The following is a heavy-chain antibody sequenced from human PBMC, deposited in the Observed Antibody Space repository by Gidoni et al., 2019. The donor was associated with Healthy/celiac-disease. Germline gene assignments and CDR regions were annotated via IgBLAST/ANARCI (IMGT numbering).Heavy chain of an antibody. CDR1: GGSFSGYY. D-gene: IGHD3-10*01. CDR3: ARGRSRALWFGELLFDY. J-gene: IGHJ4*02. CDR2: INHSGST. Sequence: QVQLQQWGAGLLKPSETLSLTCAVYGGSFSGYYWSWIRQPPGKGLEWIGEINHSGSTNYNPSLKSRVTISVDTSKNQFSLKLSSVTAADTAVYYCARGRSRALWFGELLFDYWGQGTLVTVSS. V-gene: IGHV4-34*01.